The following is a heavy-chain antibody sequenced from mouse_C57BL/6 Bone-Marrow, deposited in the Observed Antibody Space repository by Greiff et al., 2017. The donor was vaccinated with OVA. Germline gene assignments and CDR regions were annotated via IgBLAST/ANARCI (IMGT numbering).Heavy chain of an antibody. J-gene: IGHJ1*03. D-gene: IGHD1-1*01. CDR3: AREGYYYWYFDV. CDR1: GYTFTDYN. V-gene: IGHV1-22*01. CDR2: INPNNGGT. Sequence: VQLQQSGPELVKPGASVKMSCKASGYTFTDYNMHWVKQSHGKSLEWIGYINPNNGGTSYNQKFKGKATLTVNKSSSTAYMELRSLTSEDSAVYYCAREGYYYWYFDVWGTGTTVTVSS.